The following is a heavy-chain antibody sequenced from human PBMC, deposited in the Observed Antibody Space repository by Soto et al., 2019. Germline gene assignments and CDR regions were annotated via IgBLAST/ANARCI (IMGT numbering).Heavy chain of an antibody. J-gene: IGHJ1*01. D-gene: IGHD5-12*01. Sequence: SETLSLTCTVSGGSISSYYWSWIRQPPGKGLEWIGYIYYSGSTNYNPSLKGRVTISVDTSKNQFSLKLSSVTAADTAVYYCARGPRVEMATIPAEYFQHWGQGTLVTVSS. CDR3: ARGPRVEMATIPAEYFQH. CDR2: IYYSGST. CDR1: GGSISSYY. V-gene: IGHV4-59*01.